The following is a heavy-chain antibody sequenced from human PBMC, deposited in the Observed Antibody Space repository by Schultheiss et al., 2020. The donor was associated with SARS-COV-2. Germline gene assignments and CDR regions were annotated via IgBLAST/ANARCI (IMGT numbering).Heavy chain of an antibody. CDR1: GFTFSSYA. J-gene: IGHJ5*02. Sequence: GGSLRLSCAASGFTFSSYAMSWVRQAPGKGLVWVSRINSDGSSTSYADSVKGRFTISRDNAKNSLYLQMNSLRAEDTAVYYCARASPGGGEFDPWGQGTLVTVSS. V-gene: IGHV3-74*01. CDR2: INSDGSST. D-gene: IGHD3-16*01. CDR3: ARASPGGGEFDP.